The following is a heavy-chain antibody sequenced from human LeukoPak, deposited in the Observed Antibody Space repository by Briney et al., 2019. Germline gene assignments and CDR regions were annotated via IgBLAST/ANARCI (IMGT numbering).Heavy chain of an antibody. V-gene: IGHV1-18*01. J-gene: IGHJ4*02. CDR3: ARRRNYYDTSGHCDY. D-gene: IGHD3-22*01. CDR1: GYTFTNYG. CDR2: ISAYNGNT. Sequence: ASVKVSCKASGYTFTNYGISWVRQAPGQGLEGMGWISAYNGNTNYAQNLQGRGTMTTDTSTSTAYMELRSLRSDDTAVYYCARRRNYYDTSGHCDYWGQGTLVTVSS.